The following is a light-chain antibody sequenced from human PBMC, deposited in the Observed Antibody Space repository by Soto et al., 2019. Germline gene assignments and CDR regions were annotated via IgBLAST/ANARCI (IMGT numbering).Light chain of an antibody. CDR2: DTF. Sequence: EIVLTQSPATLSLSPGERATLSCRASQSISSSLAWHQQKLGQAPRLLNYDTFNKATGIPPRFSGSGSGTDFTLTIDSLEPEDFAVYYCQQRSAWTLTFGGGTKVEIK. V-gene: IGKV3-11*01. CDR1: QSISSS. CDR3: QQRSAWTLT. J-gene: IGKJ4*01.